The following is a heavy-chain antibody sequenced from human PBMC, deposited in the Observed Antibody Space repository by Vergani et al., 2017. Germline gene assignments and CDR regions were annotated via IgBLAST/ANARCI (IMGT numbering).Heavy chain of an antibody. V-gene: IGHV3-48*01. CDR1: GSTFSSYA. D-gene: IGHD2-8*01. J-gene: IGHJ4*02. CDR3: ARQSRDVFCTNGVCPLGY. CDR2: ISRSSSTI. Sequence: EVQLVESGGGLVQPGGSLRLSCAASGSTFSSYAMNWVRQAPGKGLEWVSYISRSSSTISYADSVKGRFTISRDNAKNSLHLKMNNLRAEDTAVYYCARQSRDVFCTNGVCPLGYWGQGALVTVSS.